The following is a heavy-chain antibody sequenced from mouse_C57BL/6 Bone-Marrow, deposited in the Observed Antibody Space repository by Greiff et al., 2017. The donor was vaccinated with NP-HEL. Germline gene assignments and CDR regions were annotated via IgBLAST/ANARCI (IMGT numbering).Heavy chain of an antibody. Sequence: QVQLQQPGAELVKPGASVKLSCKASGYTFTSYWMHWVKQRPGQGLEWIGMIHPNSGSTNYNEKFKSKATLTVDKSSSTAYMQLSSLTSEDSAVYYCAREVWSYYAMDYWGQGTSVTVSS. D-gene: IGHD2-10*02. CDR3: AREVWSYYAMDY. J-gene: IGHJ4*01. CDR1: GYTFTSYW. CDR2: IHPNSGST. V-gene: IGHV1-64*01.